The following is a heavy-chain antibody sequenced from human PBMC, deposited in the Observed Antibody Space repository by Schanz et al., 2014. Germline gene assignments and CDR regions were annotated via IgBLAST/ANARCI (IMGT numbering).Heavy chain of an antibody. CDR3: AREQIMAAAGRVDY. CDR2: ISGTTTYT. Sequence: PGGSLRLSCAASGFTFSDYYMSWIRQAPGKGLEWVSYISGTTTYTNYADSVKGRFTISRDNAKNSLYLQMNSLRAEDTAVYYCAREQIMAAAGRVDYWGHGTLVTVSS. CDR1: GFTFSDYY. D-gene: IGHD6-13*01. J-gene: IGHJ4*01. V-gene: IGHV3-11*05.